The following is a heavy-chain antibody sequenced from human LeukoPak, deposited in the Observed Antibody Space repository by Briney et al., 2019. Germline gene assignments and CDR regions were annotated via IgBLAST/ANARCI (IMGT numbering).Heavy chain of an antibody. Sequence: GGSLRLSCAASGFTFSRFAMTWVRQAPGKGLKWVSVISGSGGSIYHADSVKGRFTISRDNSKNTVYLQMNSLRAEDTAVYYCAKDDEEGYSYGHSFHYWGQGTLVTVSS. D-gene: IGHD5-18*01. J-gene: IGHJ4*02. CDR1: GFTFSRFA. V-gene: IGHV3-23*01. CDR3: AKDDEEGYSYGHSFHY. CDR2: ISGSGGSI.